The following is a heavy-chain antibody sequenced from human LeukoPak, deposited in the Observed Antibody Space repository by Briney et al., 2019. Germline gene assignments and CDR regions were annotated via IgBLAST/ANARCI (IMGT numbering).Heavy chain of an antibody. J-gene: IGHJ4*02. Sequence: GWSLRLSCAASGFTFRSCGMYWVRQAPGKGLEWVAFITYDGLNKYYADSVRGRFTISRDNSKNTLYLQMNSLRAEDTAVYLCAKDKYSPVRSMSEAAYYFDFWGPGTLVTVSS. D-gene: IGHD6-13*01. CDR2: ITYDGLNK. CDR3: AKDKYSPVRSMSEAAYYFDF. CDR1: GFTFRSCG. V-gene: IGHV3-30*12.